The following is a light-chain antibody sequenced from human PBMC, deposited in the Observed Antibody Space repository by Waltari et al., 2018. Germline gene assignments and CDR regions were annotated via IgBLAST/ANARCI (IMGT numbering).Light chain of an antibody. CDR2: LGS. V-gene: IGKV2-28*01. Sequence: DIVMTQSPLSLRVTPGEPASISCRSSQSLLHSHTHSYLDWYLQKPGQSPQLLIHLGSNRASGVPDRFSGSGSGTDFTLNISRVEAEDVGIYYCMQSLQTPLTFGQGTKVEIK. CDR3: MQSLQTPLT. J-gene: IGKJ1*01. CDR1: QSLLHSHTHSY.